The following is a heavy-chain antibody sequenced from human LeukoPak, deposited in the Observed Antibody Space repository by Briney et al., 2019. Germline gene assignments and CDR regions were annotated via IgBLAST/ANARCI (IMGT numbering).Heavy chain of an antibody. V-gene: IGHV4-34*01. CDR1: GGSFRSYY. Sequence: KSSETLSLTCAVYGGSFRSYYWSWIRQPPGKGLEWIGEINHSGSTNYNPSLKSRVTISVDTSKNQFSLKLSSVTAADTAVYYCARRRGSYLGYWGQGTLVTVSS. CDR2: INHSGST. D-gene: IGHD1-26*01. J-gene: IGHJ4*02. CDR3: ARRRGSYLGY.